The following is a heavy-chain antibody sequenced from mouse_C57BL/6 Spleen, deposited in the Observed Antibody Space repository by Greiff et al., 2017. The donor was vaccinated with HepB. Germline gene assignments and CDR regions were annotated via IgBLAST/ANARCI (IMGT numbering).Heavy chain of an antibody. V-gene: IGHV1-69*01. CDR2: IDPSDSYT. D-gene: IGHD2-4*01. Sequence: VQLKQPGAELVLPGASVKLSCKASGYTFTSYWMHWVKQRPGQGLEWIGEIDPSDSYTNYNQKFKGKSTLTVDKSSSTAYMQLISLTSEDSAVYYCARKIYYDYDGWYFDVWGTGTTVTVSS. CDR3: ARKIYYDYDGWYFDV. J-gene: IGHJ1*03. CDR1: GYTFTSYW.